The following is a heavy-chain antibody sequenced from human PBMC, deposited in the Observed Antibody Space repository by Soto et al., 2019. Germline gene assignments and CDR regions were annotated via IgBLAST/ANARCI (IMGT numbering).Heavy chain of an antibody. V-gene: IGHV4-31*03. CDR2: ISYTGRT. Sequence: QVQLRESGPGPVKPSQTLSLTCTVSGGSISSDNYYCSWIRQLPAKGLEWIGYISYTGRTSYNPSLGSRVAISVDTSNNQYSRTLNSVTAADTAVYYCTVSPSSVNFDYWGQGTLVTVSS. CDR3: TVSPSSVNFDY. J-gene: IGHJ4*02. CDR1: GGSISSDNYY. D-gene: IGHD3-10*01.